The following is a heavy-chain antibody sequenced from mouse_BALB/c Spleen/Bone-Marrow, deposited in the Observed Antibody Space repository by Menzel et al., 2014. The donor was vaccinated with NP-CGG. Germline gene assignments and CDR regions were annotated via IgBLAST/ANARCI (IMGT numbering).Heavy chain of an antibody. D-gene: IGHD2-12*01. CDR2: IRNKANGYTT. V-gene: IGHV7-3*02. Sequence: EVKLVESGGGLVQPGGSLRLSCATSGFTFTDYYMSWVRQPPGKALEWLGFIRNKANGYTTEDSASVKGRFTISRDNSQSILYLQMNTLRAEDSATYYCARDVYDDYWGQGTTLTVPS. CDR3: ARDVYDDY. J-gene: IGHJ2*01. CDR1: GFTFTDYY.